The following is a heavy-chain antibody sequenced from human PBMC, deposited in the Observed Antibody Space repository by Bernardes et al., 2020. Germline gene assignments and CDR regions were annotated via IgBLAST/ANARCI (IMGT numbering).Heavy chain of an antibody. J-gene: IGHJ5*02. Sequence: GGSLRLSCAGSEFSIGNSWMSWVRQSPGKGLEWVANINQDSKKRDYVDSVKGRFTISRDNAQNSLYLQMNSLRVEDTAVYYCARGYTMVRGVSNWFDPWGQGTLVTVSS. D-gene: IGHD3-10*01. V-gene: IGHV3-7*01. CDR1: EFSIGNSW. CDR2: INQDSKKR. CDR3: ARGYTMVRGVSNWFDP.